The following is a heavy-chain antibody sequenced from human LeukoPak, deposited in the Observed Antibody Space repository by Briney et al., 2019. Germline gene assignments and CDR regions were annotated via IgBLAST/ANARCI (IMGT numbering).Heavy chain of an antibody. CDR3: AKDPSYSSSPIDY. V-gene: IGHV3-30-3*01. CDR1: GFTLSSAA. Sequence: GGSLRLSCAASGFTLSSAAMHWVRQTPGKGLDWVAVISADGSNKYYADSVKGRFTISRDNSKDTLYLQMNTLRAEDTAVYYCAKDPSYSSSPIDYWGQGTLVTVSS. CDR2: ISADGSNK. J-gene: IGHJ4*02. D-gene: IGHD6-13*01.